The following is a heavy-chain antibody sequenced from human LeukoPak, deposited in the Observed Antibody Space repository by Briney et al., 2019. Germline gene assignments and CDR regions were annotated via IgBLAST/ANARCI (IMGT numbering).Heavy chain of an antibody. V-gene: IGHV3-66*02. CDR1: GFTVSSNY. J-gene: IGHJ4*02. D-gene: IGHD6-19*01. CDR3: ARDLSGIAVAGMRYYFDY. CDR2: IYSGGST. Sequence: GGSLRLSCAASGFTVSSNYMSWVRQAPGKGLEWVSVIYSGGSTYYADSVKGRFTISRDNSKNTLYLQMNSLRAEDTAVYYRARDLSGIAVAGMRYYFDYWGQGTLVTVSS.